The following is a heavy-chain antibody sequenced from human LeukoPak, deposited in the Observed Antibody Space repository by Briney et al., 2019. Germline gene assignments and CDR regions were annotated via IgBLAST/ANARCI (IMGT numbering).Heavy chain of an antibody. CDR2: IYYSGST. V-gene: IGHV4-39*07. D-gene: IGHD1-26*01. J-gene: IGHJ3*02. CDR1: GGSISSSSYY. Sequence: SETLSLTCTVSGGSISSSSYYWGWIRQPPGKGLEWIGSIYYSGSTYYNPSLKSRVTISVDTSKNQFSLKLSSVTAADTAVYYCARHSAWELLVGGAFDIWGQGTMVTVSS. CDR3: ARHSAWELLVGGAFDI.